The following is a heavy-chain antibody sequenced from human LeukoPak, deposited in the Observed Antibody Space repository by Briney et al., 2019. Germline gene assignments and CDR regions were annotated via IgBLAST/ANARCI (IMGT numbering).Heavy chain of an antibody. Sequence: SQTLSLTCAVYGGSFSGYYWSWIRQPPGKGLEWIGEINHSGRTTYNSSLKSRVTVSADTSKNQFSLKLTSVTAADTAVYYCARARGAVAIDYWGQGTLVTVSS. D-gene: IGHD6-19*01. V-gene: IGHV4-34*01. J-gene: IGHJ4*02. CDR3: ARARGAVAIDY. CDR2: INHSGRT. CDR1: GGSFSGYY.